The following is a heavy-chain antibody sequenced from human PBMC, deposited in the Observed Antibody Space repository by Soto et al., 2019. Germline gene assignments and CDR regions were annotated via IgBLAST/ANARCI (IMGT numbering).Heavy chain of an antibody. Sequence: GSSVKVSCKASGGTFSSYAMSWGRQAPGQGLEWMGGIIPIFGTANYAQKFKGRVTRTAAESTSPAYMELSSLRSEDPAVYYCARDKAAARGAFDIWGQGTMVTVSS. CDR2: IIPIFGTA. D-gene: IGHD3-10*01. J-gene: IGHJ3*02. CDR1: GGTFSSYA. V-gene: IGHV1-69*13. CDR3: ARDKAAARGAFDI.